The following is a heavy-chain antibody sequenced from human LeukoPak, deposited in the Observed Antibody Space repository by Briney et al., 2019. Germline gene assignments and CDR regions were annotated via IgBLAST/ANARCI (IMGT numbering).Heavy chain of an antibody. CDR3: AKARVATTPFDY. J-gene: IGHJ4*02. CDR2: ISYDGSNK. V-gene: IGHV3-30-3*01. Sequence: TGGSLRLSCAASGFTFSSYAMHWVRQAPGKGLEWVAVISYDGSNKYYADSVKGRFTISRDNSKNTLYLQMNSLRAEDTAVYYCAKARVATTPFDYWGQGTLVTVSS. CDR1: GFTFSSYA. D-gene: IGHD5-12*01.